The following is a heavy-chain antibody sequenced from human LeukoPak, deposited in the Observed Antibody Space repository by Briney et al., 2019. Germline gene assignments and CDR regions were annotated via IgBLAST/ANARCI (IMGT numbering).Heavy chain of an antibody. D-gene: IGHD2-2*01. CDR3: ARAPPSVVPAASDWCFDL. Sequence: PGGSLRLSCAASGFTFSSYSMNWVRQAPGKGLEWVSSISSSSSYIYYADSVKGRFTISRDNAKNSLYLQMNSLRAEDTAVYYCARAPPSVVPAASDWCFDLWGRGTLVTVSS. CDR2: ISSSSSYI. CDR1: GFTFSSYS. V-gene: IGHV3-21*01. J-gene: IGHJ2*01.